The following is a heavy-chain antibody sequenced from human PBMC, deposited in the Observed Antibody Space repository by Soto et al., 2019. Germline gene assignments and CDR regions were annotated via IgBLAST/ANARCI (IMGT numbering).Heavy chain of an antibody. J-gene: IGHJ4*02. D-gene: IGHD3-22*01. V-gene: IGHV2-5*02. CDR1: GFSLSTSGVG. CDR3: AHSVNYYDSSGYYGY. Sequence: QITLKESGPTLVKPTQTLTLTCTFSGFSLSTSGVGVGWIRQPPGKALEWLALIYWDDDKRYSPSLKSRLTITKDTSKNRVVLTMTNMDPVDTTTYDCAHSVNYYDSSGYYGYWGQGTLVTVSS. CDR2: IYWDDDK.